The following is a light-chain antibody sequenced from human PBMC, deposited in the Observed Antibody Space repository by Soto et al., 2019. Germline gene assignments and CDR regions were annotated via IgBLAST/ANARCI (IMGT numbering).Light chain of an antibody. CDR3: QQRSNWPPGTT. CDR1: QSVSKY. J-gene: IGKJ2*01. V-gene: IGKV3-11*01. Sequence: EVVLTQSPATLSLSPGERATLSCRASQSVSKYLAWYQQKPGQAPRLLIYDASNRATGIPARFSSSGSGTDFTLTISSLEPEDFAIYYCQQRSNWPPGTTFGQGTKLEIK. CDR2: DAS.